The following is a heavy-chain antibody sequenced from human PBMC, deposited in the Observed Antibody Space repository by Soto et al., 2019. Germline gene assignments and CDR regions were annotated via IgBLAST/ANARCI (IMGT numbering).Heavy chain of an antibody. CDR1: GGTFSSYA. Sequence: QVQLVQSGAEVKKPGSSVKVSCKASGGTFSSYAISWVRQAPGQGLEWMGGIIPIFGTANYAQKLQGRVTITADESTSTAYRELSSLRSEDTAVYYCARDFSGSYLYFFDYWGQGTLVTVSS. V-gene: IGHV1-69*01. CDR2: IIPIFGTA. J-gene: IGHJ4*02. CDR3: ARDFSGSYLYFFDY. D-gene: IGHD1-26*01.